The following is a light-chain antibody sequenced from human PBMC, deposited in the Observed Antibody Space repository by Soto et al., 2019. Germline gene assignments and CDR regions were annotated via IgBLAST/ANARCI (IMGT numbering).Light chain of an antibody. CDR2: GAS. Sequence: EIVMTQSPATLSVSPGERATLSCRASQSVGRNLAWYQQKPGQAPRLLIYGASTRATGIPARFSSSGSGTEFPLTISSLQSEDFAIYSCQQYNHWPPLTFGGGTKVEIK. J-gene: IGKJ4*01. V-gene: IGKV3-15*01. CDR1: QSVGRN. CDR3: QQYNHWPPLT.